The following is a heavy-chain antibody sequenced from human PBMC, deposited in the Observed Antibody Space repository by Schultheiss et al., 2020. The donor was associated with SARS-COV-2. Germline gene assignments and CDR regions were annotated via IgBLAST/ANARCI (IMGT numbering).Heavy chain of an antibody. CDR2: IYYSGST. V-gene: IGHV4-59*08. J-gene: IGHJ4*02. CDR1: YGSISGYY. Sequence: SETLSLTCTVSYGSISGYYWSWIRQPPGKGLEWIGYIYYSGSTNYNPSLKSRVTISVDTSKNQFSLKLSSVTAADTAVYYCATGSYGVFDYWGQGTLVTVSS. D-gene: IGHD3-10*01. CDR3: ATGSYGVFDY.